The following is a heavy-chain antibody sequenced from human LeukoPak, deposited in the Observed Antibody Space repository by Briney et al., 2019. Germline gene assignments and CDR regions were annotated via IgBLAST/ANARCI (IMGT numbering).Heavy chain of an antibody. CDR2: INPSAGST. CDR1: GYTFTSYY. J-gene: IGHJ4*02. Sequence: ASVKVSCKASGYTFTSYYMHWVRQAPGQGLEWMGIINPSAGSTGYAQKFQGRVTMTRDTSTSTVYMELSSLRSEDAAVCYCARVRYSYGLPYFDYWGQGTLVTVSS. V-gene: IGHV1-46*01. CDR3: ARVRYSYGLPYFDY. D-gene: IGHD5-18*01.